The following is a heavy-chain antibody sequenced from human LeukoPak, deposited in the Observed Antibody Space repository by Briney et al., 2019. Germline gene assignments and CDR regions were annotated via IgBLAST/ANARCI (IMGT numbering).Heavy chain of an antibody. CDR3: ARAALAVDGYNLGT. V-gene: IGHV3-74*01. D-gene: IGHD5-24*01. Sequence: PGGTLRLSCAASGFTFSSYWMHWVRQAPGKGLVWVSRINSDGSSTNYADSVKGRFTISRDNAKNTVYLQMNSLRVEDTAVYYCARAALAVDGYNLGTWGQGTLVTVSS. CDR1: GFTFSSYW. CDR2: INSDGSST. J-gene: IGHJ5*02.